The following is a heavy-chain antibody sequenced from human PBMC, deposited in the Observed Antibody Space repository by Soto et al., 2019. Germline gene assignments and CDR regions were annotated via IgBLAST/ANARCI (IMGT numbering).Heavy chain of an antibody. CDR2: ISSSSSTI. CDR3: ARTSYYYGSGSYYNPPYNWFDP. Sequence: EVQLVESGGGLVQPGGSLRLSCAASGFTFSSYSMNWVRQAPGKGLEWVSYISSSSSTIYYADSVKGRFTISRDNAKNSLYLQMNSLRDEDTAVYYCARTSYYYGSGSYYNPPYNWFDPWGQGTLVTVSS. V-gene: IGHV3-48*02. CDR1: GFTFSSYS. D-gene: IGHD3-10*01. J-gene: IGHJ5*02.